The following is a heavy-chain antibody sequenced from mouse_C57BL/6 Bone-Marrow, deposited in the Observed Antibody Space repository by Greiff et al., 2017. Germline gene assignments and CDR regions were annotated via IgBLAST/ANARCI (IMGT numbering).Heavy chain of an antibody. D-gene: IGHD1-1*01. CDR2: ISSGSSTI. CDR3: AREVITTVVAFDY. Sequence: EVQVVESGGGLVKPGGSLKLSCAASGFTFSDYGMHWVRQAPEKGLEWVAYISSGSSTIYYADTVKGRFTISSDNAKNTLFLQMTSLRSEDTAMYYCAREVITTVVAFDYWGKGTTLTVSS. V-gene: IGHV5-17*01. J-gene: IGHJ2*01. CDR1: GFTFSDYG.